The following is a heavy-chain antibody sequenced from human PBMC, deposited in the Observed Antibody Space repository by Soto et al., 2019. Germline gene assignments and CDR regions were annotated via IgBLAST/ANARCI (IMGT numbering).Heavy chain of an antibody. CDR1: GYTFTSYG. V-gene: IGHV1-18*01. J-gene: IGHJ6*02. CDR2: ISAYNGNT. D-gene: IGHD2-15*01. CDR3: ASFRYCSGGSCQYYYYGMDV. Sequence: ASVKVSCKASGYTFTSYGISWVRQAPGQGLEWMGWISAYNGNTNYAQKLQGRVTMTTDTSTSTAYMELRSLRSDDTAVYYCASFRYCSGGSCQYYYYGMDVWGQGTTVTV.